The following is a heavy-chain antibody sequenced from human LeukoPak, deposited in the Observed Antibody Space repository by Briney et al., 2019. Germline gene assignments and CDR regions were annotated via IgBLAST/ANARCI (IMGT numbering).Heavy chain of an antibody. V-gene: IGHV1-2*02. CDR2: INPNSGGT. J-gene: IGHJ1*01. Sequence: ASVKVSCKASGYTFTGYYMHWVRQAPGQGLEWMGWINPNSGGTNYAQKFQGRVTMTRDTFISTAYMELSRLRSDDTAVYYCAGVTGTGCTSTSCGQEYFQHWGQGTLVTVSS. CDR3: AGVTGTGCTSTSCGQEYFQH. D-gene: IGHD2-2*01. CDR1: GYTFTGYY.